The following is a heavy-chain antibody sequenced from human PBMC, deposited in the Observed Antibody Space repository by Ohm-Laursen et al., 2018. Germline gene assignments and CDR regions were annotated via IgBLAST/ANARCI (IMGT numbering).Heavy chain of an antibody. CDR2: IGGDGGSP. CDR1: GFIFSEYS. V-gene: IGHV3-23*01. CDR3: AKDSVPRNGVFDAFDI. D-gene: IGHD3-10*01. Sequence: SLRLSCSASGFIFSEYSMSWVRQAPGRGLEWVSEIGGDGGSPQYADSVKGRFTISRDNSKSTLYLQLNSLRAEDTVVYYCAKDSVPRNGVFDAFDIWGQGTMVTVSS. J-gene: IGHJ3*02.